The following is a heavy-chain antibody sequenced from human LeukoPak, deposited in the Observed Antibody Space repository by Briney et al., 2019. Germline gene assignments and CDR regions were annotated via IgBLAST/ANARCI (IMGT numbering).Heavy chain of an antibody. CDR1: GYTFTSYY. V-gene: IGHV1-46*01. D-gene: IGHD3-16*01. Sequence: ASVKVSCKASGYTFTSYYMHWVRQAPGQGLEWMGIINPSGGSTSYAQKFQGRVTMTRDTSTSTVYMELSSLRSEDTAVYYCARWVSGTLGEEYYFDYWGQGTLVTVSS. J-gene: IGHJ4*02. CDR2: INPSGGST. CDR3: ARWVSGTLGEEYYFDY.